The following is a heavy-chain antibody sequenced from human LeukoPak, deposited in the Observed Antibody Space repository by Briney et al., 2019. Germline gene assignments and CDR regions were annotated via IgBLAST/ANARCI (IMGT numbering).Heavy chain of an antibody. CDR3: AREFHYDILTGYYLQRYMDV. Sequence: VASVKVSCKASGYTFTGYYMHWVRQAPGQGLEWMGWINPNSGGTNYAQKFQGRVTMTRDMSISTAYMELSRLRSDDTAVYYCAREFHYDILTGYYLQRYMDVWGKGTTVTISS. J-gene: IGHJ6*03. CDR1: GYTFTGYY. CDR2: INPNSGGT. V-gene: IGHV1-2*02. D-gene: IGHD3-9*01.